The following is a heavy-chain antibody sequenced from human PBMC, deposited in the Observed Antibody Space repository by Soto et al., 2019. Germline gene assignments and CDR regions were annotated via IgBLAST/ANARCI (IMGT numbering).Heavy chain of an antibody. J-gene: IGHJ4*02. Sequence: GASVKVSCKASGGTFSSYAISWVRQAPGQGLEWMGGIIPIFGTANYAQKFQGRVTITADESTSTAYMELSSLRSEDTAVYYCARERGASGCSGGSCYTFAPSPFDYWGQGTLVTVSS. CDR2: IIPIFGTA. D-gene: IGHD2-15*01. CDR3: ARERGASGCSGGSCYTFAPSPFDY. CDR1: GGTFSSYA. V-gene: IGHV1-69*13.